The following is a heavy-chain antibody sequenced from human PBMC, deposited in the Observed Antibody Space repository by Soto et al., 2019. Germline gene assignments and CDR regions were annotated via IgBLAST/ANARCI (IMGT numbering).Heavy chain of an antibody. CDR3: AAALRYFDRLPIDY. D-gene: IGHD3-9*01. Sequence: GASVKVSCKASGFTFTSSAMQWVRQARGQRLEWIGWIVVGSGNTNYAQKFQERVTITRDMSTSTAYMELSSLRSEDTAVYYCAAALRYFDRLPIDYWGQGTLVTVSS. CDR2: IVVGSGNT. V-gene: IGHV1-58*02. J-gene: IGHJ4*02. CDR1: GFTFTSSA.